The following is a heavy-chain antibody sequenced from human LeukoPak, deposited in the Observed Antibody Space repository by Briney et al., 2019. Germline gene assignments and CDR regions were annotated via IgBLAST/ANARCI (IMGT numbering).Heavy chain of an antibody. CDR3: ARDPDYYDDSGYT. Sequence: SETLSLTCTVSGGSVSSNRFYWGWIRQPPGEGLDWIGSMYYNGGTYYNPSLKSRVTISADTYKNQVSLKLSSVTAADTAVYYCARDPDYYDDSGYTWGQGTLVTVSS. CDR2: MYYNGGT. CDR1: GGSVSSNRFY. V-gene: IGHV4-39*07. D-gene: IGHD3-22*01. J-gene: IGHJ5*02.